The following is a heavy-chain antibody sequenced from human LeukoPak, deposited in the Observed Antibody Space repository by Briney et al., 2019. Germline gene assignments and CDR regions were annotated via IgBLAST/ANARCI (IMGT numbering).Heavy chain of an antibody. CDR2: INHSGST. D-gene: IGHD3-3*01. V-gene: IGHV4-34*01. Sequence: SETLSLTCAVYGGSFSGYYWSWIRQPPGKGLEWIGEINHSGSTSYNPSLKSRVTISVDTSKNQFSLKLSSVTAADTAVYYCARGSPTIFGVAIDYAPFDPWGQGTLVTVSS. J-gene: IGHJ5*02. CDR3: ARGSPTIFGVAIDYAPFDP. CDR1: GGSFSGYY.